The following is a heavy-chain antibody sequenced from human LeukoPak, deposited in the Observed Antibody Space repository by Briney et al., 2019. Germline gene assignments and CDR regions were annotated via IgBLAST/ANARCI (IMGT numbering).Heavy chain of an antibody. CDR2: IIPVFGTT. D-gene: IGHD5-24*01. CDR3: ARGWGRWLQLLFDY. Sequence: SVKVSCKASGGTFSSYAVSWVRLTPGQGLEWLGGIIPVFGTTTYAQKFQAKVTMTADKSTNTAYLEISSLTSDDTAVYYCARGWGRWLQLLFDYWGQGTLVTVSS. J-gene: IGHJ4*02. CDR1: GGTFSSYA. V-gene: IGHV1-69*06.